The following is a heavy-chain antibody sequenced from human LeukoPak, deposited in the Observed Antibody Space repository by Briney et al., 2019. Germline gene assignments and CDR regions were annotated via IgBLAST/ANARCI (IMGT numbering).Heavy chain of an antibody. D-gene: IGHD6-19*01. CDR3: ARAPPYSNGWYFPH. CDR2: IYASGST. J-gene: IGHJ1*01. V-gene: IGHV4-61*02. Sequence: SETLSLTCTVSGGSISGGSYYRRWIRQPAGKGLEWVGRIYASGSTNYNPSLKSRVTISVDTSKNHFSLRLSSVTAADTAVYYCARAPPYSNGWYFPHWGQGTLVTVSS. CDR1: GGSISGGSYY.